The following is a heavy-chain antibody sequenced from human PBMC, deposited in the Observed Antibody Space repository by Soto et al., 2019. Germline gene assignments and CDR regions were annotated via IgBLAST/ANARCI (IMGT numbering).Heavy chain of an antibody. CDR1: GFTFSSYA. V-gene: IGHV3-33*01. CDR3: PREKDGMDV. J-gene: IGHJ6*01. CDR2: VWYDGSNK. Sequence: QVQLVESGGGVVQPGRSLRLSCAASGFTFSSYAMHWVRQAPGKGLEWVAVVWYDGSNKNYAASVKGRFTISRDNSKNTLYLQMNSLRVEDTAVYYCPREKDGMDVWGRGTTVTVSS.